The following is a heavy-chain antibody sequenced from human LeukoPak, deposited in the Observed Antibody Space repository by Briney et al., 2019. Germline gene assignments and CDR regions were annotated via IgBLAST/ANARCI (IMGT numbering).Heavy chain of an antibody. CDR2: ISSSSSYI. D-gene: IGHD2-2*01. Sequence: GGSLRLSCAASGFTFSSYSMNWVRQAPGKGLEWVSSISSSSSYIYYADSVKGRFTISRDNAKNSLFLQMNSLRAVDTAVYYCARDCSSTSCNYYYGMDVWGQGTTVTVSS. CDR1: GFTFSSYS. J-gene: IGHJ6*02. V-gene: IGHV3-21*01. CDR3: ARDCSSTSCNYYYGMDV.